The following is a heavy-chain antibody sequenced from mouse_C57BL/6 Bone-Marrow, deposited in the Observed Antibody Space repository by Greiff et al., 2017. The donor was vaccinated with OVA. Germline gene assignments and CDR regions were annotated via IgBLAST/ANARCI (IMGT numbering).Heavy chain of an antibody. CDR2: IYPGDGDT. D-gene: IGHD1-1*01. CDR1: GYAFSSSW. J-gene: IGHJ1*03. CDR3: ARYYYGSSWYFDV. V-gene: IGHV1-82*01. Sequence: QVQLQQSGPELVKPGASVKISCKASGYAFSSSWMNWVKQMPGKGLEWIGRIYPGDGDTNYNGKFKGKATLTADKSSSTAYMQLSSLTSEDSAVYFCARYYYGSSWYFDVWGTGTTVTVSS.